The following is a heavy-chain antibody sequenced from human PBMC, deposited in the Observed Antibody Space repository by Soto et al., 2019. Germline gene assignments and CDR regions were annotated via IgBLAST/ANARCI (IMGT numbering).Heavy chain of an antibody. D-gene: IGHD3-3*01. CDR2: IWYDGSNK. V-gene: IGHV3-33*08. J-gene: IGHJ4*02. CDR1: GFTFSSYG. Sequence: GGSLRLSCAASGFTFSSYGMHWVRQAPGKGLEWVAVIWYDGSNKYYADSVKGRFTISRDNSKNTLYPQMNSLRAEDTAVYYCARDASLKYYDFWSGYYTHFDYWGQGTLVTVSS. CDR3: ARDASLKYYDFWSGYYTHFDY.